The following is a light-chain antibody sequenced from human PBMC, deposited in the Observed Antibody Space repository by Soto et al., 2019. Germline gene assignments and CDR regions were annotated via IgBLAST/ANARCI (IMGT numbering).Light chain of an antibody. CDR2: DVS. J-gene: IGLJ2*01. V-gene: IGLV2-11*01. Sequence: QSVLTQPRSVSGSPGQSVTISCTGTSSDVGAYNHVSWYQQYPGKAPKLTIYDVSKRPSGVPDRFSGSKSGNTASLTISGLQAEDEADYYCAAWDDSLNGVVFGGGTKVTVL. CDR1: SSDVGAYNH. CDR3: AAWDDSLNGVV.